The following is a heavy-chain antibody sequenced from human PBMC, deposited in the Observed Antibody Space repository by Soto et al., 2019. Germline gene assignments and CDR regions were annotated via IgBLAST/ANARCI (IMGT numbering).Heavy chain of an antibody. D-gene: IGHD3-9*01. V-gene: IGHV4-39*01. CDR2: ISHSGDT. CDR3: ARQMRGPIPYFGWLSPVTS. CDR1: WEYITNPDFY. Sequence: SETLPLTWTVSWEYITNPDFYCGWIHRHPGQGLEWIGTISHSGDTFYNPPLKSRLTMSLDASKNQFSLRLTSVTAAEAAVYFCARQMRGPIPYFGWLSPVTSWGQRTQDTVSS. J-gene: IGHJ1*01.